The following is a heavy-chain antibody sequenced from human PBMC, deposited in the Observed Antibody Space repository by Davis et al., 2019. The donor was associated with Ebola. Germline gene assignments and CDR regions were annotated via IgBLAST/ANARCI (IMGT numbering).Heavy chain of an antibody. J-gene: IGHJ6*02. V-gene: IGHV4-34*01. CDR3: ARLPTVGYCSSTGCYRSYYYYGMDV. CDR1: GGSFSGYY. CDR2: INHSGST. D-gene: IGHD2-2*01. Sequence: GSLRLSCAVYGGSFSGYYWSWIRQPPGKGLEWIGEINHSGSTNYNPSLKSRVTISVDTSKNQFSLKLSSVTAADTAVYYCARLPTVGYCSSTGCYRSYYYYGMDVWGQGTTVTVSS.